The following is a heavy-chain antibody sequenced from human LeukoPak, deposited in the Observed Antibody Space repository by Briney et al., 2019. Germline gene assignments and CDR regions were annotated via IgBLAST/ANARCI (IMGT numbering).Heavy chain of an antibody. Sequence: SETLSLTCFVSGGSINSSSDYWGWIRQPPGKGLEWIGSIYYSGRTYYNPSLNSRVTISVDTSKNQFSLKLSSVTAADTAVYYCARENDGSGSWTMTYYYYYYMDVWGKGTTVTVSS. CDR2: IYYSGRT. J-gene: IGHJ6*03. V-gene: IGHV4-39*02. D-gene: IGHD3-10*01. CDR1: GGSINSSSDY. CDR3: ARENDGSGSWTMTYYYYYYMDV.